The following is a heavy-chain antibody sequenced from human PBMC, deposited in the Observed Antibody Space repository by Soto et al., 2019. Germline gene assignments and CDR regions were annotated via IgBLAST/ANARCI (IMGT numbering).Heavy chain of an antibody. D-gene: IGHD3-10*01. Sequence: PGESLKISFKGSGYSFTSYWIGWVRQMPGKGLEWMGIIYPGDSDTRYSPSFQGQVTISADKSISTAYLQWSSLKASDTAMYYCAMGGGPTRYYSSMAFDIWGQGTMVTVSS. CDR1: GYSFTSYW. V-gene: IGHV5-51*01. CDR3: AMGGGPTRYYSSMAFDI. J-gene: IGHJ3*02. CDR2: IYPGDSDT.